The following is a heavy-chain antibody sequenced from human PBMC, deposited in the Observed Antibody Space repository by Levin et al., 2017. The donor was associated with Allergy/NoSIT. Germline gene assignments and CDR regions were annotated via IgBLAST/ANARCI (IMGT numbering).Heavy chain of an antibody. CDR1: GFTFSSYA. D-gene: IGHD3-3*02. J-gene: IGHJ4*02. Sequence: GASVKVSCAASGFTFSSYAMSWVRQAPGKGLEWVSAISGSGGSTYYADSVKGRFTISRDNSKNTLYLQMNSLRAEDTAVYYCAKCPPKTLAIDYWGQGTLVTVSS. CDR2: ISGSGGST. CDR3: AKCPPKTLAIDY. V-gene: IGHV3-23*01.